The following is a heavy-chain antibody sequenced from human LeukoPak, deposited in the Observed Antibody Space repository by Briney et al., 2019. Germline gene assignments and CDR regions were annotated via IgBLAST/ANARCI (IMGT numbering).Heavy chain of an antibody. Sequence: GGSLRLSCSASGFTFSTYNMNWVRQAPGKGLEWVSDISSSSSYIYYADSVKGRFTISRDNARNLLYLQMNSLRAEDTAVYYCARERSSEGLDAFDIWGQGTMVTVSS. CDR3: ARERSSEGLDAFDI. J-gene: IGHJ3*02. CDR1: GFTFSTYN. D-gene: IGHD6-25*01. CDR2: ISSSSSYI. V-gene: IGHV3-21*05.